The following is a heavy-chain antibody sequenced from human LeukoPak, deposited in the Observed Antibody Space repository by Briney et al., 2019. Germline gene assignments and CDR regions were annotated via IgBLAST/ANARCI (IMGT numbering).Heavy chain of an antibody. V-gene: IGHV4-34*01. Sequence: TSETLSLTCAVYGGSFSTNYWSWIRQPPGKGLEWIGEINHSGTTNYNPSLKSRVTISVDTSKNQFSLKLSSVTAADTAVYYCARVGWQWLVQGDWYFDLWGRGTLVTVSS. CDR1: GGSFSTNY. J-gene: IGHJ2*01. D-gene: IGHD6-19*01. CDR2: INHSGTT. CDR3: ARVGWQWLVQGDWYFDL.